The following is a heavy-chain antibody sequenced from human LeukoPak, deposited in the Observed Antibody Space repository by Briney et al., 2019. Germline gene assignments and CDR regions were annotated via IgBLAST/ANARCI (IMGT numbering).Heavy chain of an antibody. D-gene: IGHD2-8*02. CDR2: INHSGST. CDR1: GGSFSGYY. V-gene: IGHV4-34*01. Sequence: PSETLSLTCAVYGGSFSGYYWSWIRQPPGKGLEWIGEINHSGSTNYNPSLKSRVTISVDTSKNQFSLKLSSVTAADTAVYYCARGRGRHHIVLVVYATPNWFDPWGQGTLVTVPS. J-gene: IGHJ5*02. CDR3: ARGRGRHHIVLVVYATPNWFDP.